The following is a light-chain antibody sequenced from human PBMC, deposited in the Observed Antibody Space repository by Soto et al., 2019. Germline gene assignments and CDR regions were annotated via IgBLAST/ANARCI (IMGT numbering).Light chain of an antibody. CDR3: AAWDDSLNGVV. J-gene: IGLJ2*01. Sequence: QSVLTQPPSTSGTPGQRVTISCSGSTSNIGSNAVNWYLQLPGTAPKLLIHTNNHRPSGVPARFSGAKSGTSASLAIGGLQSEDEADYYCAAWDDSLNGVVFGGGTKLTVL. CDR1: TSNIGSNA. CDR2: TNN. V-gene: IGLV1-44*01.